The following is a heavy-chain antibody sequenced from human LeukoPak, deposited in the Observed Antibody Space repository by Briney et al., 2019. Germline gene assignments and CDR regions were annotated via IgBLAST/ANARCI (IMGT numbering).Heavy chain of an antibody. Sequence: GGSLRLSCAASGFTFSSYSMNWVRQAPGKRLEWVSSISSSSYIYYADSVKGRFTISRDNAKNSLYLQMNSLRAEDTAVYYCARASEYCSSTSCPYGMDVWGQGTTVTVSS. CDR3: ARASEYCSSTSCPYGMDV. D-gene: IGHD2-2*01. J-gene: IGHJ6*02. CDR2: ISSSSYI. CDR1: GFTFSSYS. V-gene: IGHV3-21*01.